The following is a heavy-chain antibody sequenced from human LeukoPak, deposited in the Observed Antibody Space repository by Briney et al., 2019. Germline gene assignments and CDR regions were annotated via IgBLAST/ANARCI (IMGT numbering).Heavy chain of an antibody. CDR3: ARPNDYGDYVIHY. V-gene: IGHV1-2*02. CDR2: INPNSGGT. CDR1: GYTFTGYY. Sequence: ASVKVSCKASGYTFTGYYMHWVREAPGQGLEWMGWINPNSGGTNYAQKFQGRVTMTRDTSISTAYMELSRLRSDDTAVYYCARPNDYGDYVIHYWGQGTLVTVSS. D-gene: IGHD4-17*01. J-gene: IGHJ4*02.